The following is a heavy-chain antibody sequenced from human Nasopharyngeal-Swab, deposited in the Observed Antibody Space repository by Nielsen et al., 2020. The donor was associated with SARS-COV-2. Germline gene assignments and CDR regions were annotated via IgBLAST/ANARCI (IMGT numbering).Heavy chain of an antibody. CDR2: INPSGGST. Sequence: WVRQAPGQGLEWMGIINPSGGSTSCAQKFQGRVTMTRDTSTSTVYMELSSLRSEDTAVYYCASGYGSGRGKYFQRWGQGTLVTVSS. D-gene: IGHD3-10*01. J-gene: IGHJ1*01. V-gene: IGHV1-46*01. CDR3: ASGYGSGRGKYFQR.